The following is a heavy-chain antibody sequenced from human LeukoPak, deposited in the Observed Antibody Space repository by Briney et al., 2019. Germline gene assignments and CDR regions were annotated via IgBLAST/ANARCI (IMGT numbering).Heavy chain of an antibody. J-gene: IGHJ6*03. V-gene: IGHV1-24*01. CDR3: TTAPRYNHFYYYYMGV. CDR2: FDPEDGET. D-gene: IGHD1-14*01. Sequence: ASVKVSFKVSGYTLTELSMHWVRQAPGRGLEWMGGFDPEDGETICAQKFQGRVTMTEDTSTDTAYMELSSLRSEDTAVYYCTTAPRYNHFYYYYMGVWGKGTTVTVSS. CDR1: GYTLTELS.